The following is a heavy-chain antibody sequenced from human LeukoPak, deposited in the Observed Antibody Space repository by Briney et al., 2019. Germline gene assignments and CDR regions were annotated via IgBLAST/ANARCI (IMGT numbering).Heavy chain of an antibody. CDR2: INYSGST. CDR3: ARGLSVKYYYDSSEPFDY. J-gene: IGHJ4*02. Sequence: SETLSLTCAVYGGSFSGYYWSWIRQPPGKGLEWIGEINYSGSTNYNPSLKSRVTISVDTSKNQFSLKLSSVTAADTAVYYCARGLSVKYYYDSSEPFDYWGQGTLVTVSS. D-gene: IGHD3-22*01. CDR1: GGSFSGYY. V-gene: IGHV4-34*01.